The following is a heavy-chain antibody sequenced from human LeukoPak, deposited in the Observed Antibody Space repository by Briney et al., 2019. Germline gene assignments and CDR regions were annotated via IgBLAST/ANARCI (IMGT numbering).Heavy chain of an antibody. CDR3: VKDRCDRTTCPGV. Sequence: GGSLRLSCAASGFTFTTFAMSWVRQAPGEGLEWVSGISGSGFNTYYTDSVKGRFTISRDNSKNTLHLQMSSLRAEDTALYYCVKDRCDRTTCPGVWGQGTLVTVSS. CDR1: GFTFTTFA. V-gene: IGHV3-23*01. CDR2: ISGSGFNT. J-gene: IGHJ4*02. D-gene: IGHD2-2*01.